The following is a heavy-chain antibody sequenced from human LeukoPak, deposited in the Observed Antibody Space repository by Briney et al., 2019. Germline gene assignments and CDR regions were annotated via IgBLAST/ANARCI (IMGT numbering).Heavy chain of an antibody. CDR2: FDPEDGET. CDR1: GYTLTELS. D-gene: IGHD3-9*01. Sequence: ASVTVSCKVSGYTLTELSMHWVRQAPGKGLEWMGGFDPEDGETIYAQKFQGRVTMTEDTSTDTAYMELSSLRSEDTAVYYCAQWGGYDILTGYYQGFDYWGQGTLVTVSS. J-gene: IGHJ4*02. V-gene: IGHV1-24*01. CDR3: AQWGGYDILTGYYQGFDY.